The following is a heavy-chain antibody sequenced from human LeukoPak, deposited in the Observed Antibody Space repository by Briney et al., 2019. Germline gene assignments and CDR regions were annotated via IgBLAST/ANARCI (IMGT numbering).Heavy chain of an antibody. D-gene: IGHD3-16*01. J-gene: IGHJ4*02. CDR3: ARDTGGGIDY. CDR1: GFSVSSKY. Sequence: PGGSLRLSCAASGFSVSSKYMTWVRQSPGKGLDWVSVIFPGGNTYYGDSVKGRFTISRDNSMNTVYLQMNSLRVEDTALYYCARDTGGGIDYWGQGTLVTVSS. V-gene: IGHV3-53*01. CDR2: IFPGGNT.